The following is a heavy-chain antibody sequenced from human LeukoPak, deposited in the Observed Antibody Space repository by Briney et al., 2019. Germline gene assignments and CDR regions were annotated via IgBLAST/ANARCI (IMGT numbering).Heavy chain of an antibody. CDR1: GFTFSSYA. Sequence: PGGSLRLSCAASGFTFSSYAMSWVRQAPGKGLEWVSAISGSGGSTYYADSVRGRFTISRDNSKNTLYLQMNSLRAEDTAVYYCAKDTPDDFWSGPHQHNWFDPWGQGTLVTVSS. CDR2: ISGSGGST. V-gene: IGHV3-23*01. J-gene: IGHJ5*02. D-gene: IGHD3-3*01. CDR3: AKDTPDDFWSGPHQHNWFDP.